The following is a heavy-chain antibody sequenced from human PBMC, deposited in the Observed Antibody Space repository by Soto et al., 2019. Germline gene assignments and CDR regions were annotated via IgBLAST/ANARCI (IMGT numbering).Heavy chain of an antibody. Sequence: ASVKVSCKASGYTFTGYYMHWVRQAPGQGLEWMGWINPNSGGTNYAQKFQGWVTMTRDTSISTAHMELSRLRSDDTAVYYCARARSRAPPIYSGYDWDLDYWGQGTLVTVSS. CDR2: INPNSGGT. V-gene: IGHV1-2*04. J-gene: IGHJ4*02. D-gene: IGHD5-12*01. CDR1: GYTFTGYY. CDR3: ARARSRAPPIYSGYDWDLDY.